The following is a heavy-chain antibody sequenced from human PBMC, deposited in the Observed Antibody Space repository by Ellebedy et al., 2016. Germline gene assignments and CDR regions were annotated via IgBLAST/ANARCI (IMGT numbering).Heavy chain of an antibody. Sequence: GGSLRLSCAASGFTFSTYGMNWVRQAPGKGLEWISSINSGSSYIYYADSVRGRFSISRDNAKNSLFLQMNSLRAEDPAVYYCARDFEKWQVGKPAGFAYGSDVWGQGTTVTVSS. V-gene: IGHV3-21*01. CDR3: ARDFEKWQVGKPAGFAYGSDV. J-gene: IGHJ6*02. CDR2: INSGSSYI. CDR1: GFTFSTYG. D-gene: IGHD6-19*01.